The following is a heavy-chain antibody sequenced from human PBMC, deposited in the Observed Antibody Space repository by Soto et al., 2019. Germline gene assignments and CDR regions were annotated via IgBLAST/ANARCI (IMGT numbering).Heavy chain of an antibody. J-gene: IGHJ6*02. Sequence: SETLSLTCAVSGYSISSSNWWGWIRQPPGKGLEWIGYIYYSGSTYYNPSLKSRVTMSVDTSKNQFSLKLSSVTAVDTAVYYCARAIIPLTTIFYGMDVWGQGTTVTVSS. V-gene: IGHV4-28*03. CDR2: IYYSGST. CDR3: ARAIIPLTTIFYGMDV. D-gene: IGHD4-4*01. CDR1: GYSISSSNW.